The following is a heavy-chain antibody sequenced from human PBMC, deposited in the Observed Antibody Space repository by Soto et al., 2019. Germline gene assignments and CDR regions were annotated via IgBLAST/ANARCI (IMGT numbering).Heavy chain of an antibody. CDR1: CGSFSGYY. V-gene: IGHV4-34*01. J-gene: IGHJ4*02. CDR3: ARTSRFDC. CDR2: INHSGST. D-gene: IGHD6-6*01. Sequence: QVQLQQWGAGLLKPSETLSLTCAVYCGSFSGYYWGWIRQPPGKGLEWIGEINHSGSTNYNPSLKSRVTMSVDTSKKQFSLKLSAVTAADTAVYYCARTSRFDCWGQGTLVTVSS.